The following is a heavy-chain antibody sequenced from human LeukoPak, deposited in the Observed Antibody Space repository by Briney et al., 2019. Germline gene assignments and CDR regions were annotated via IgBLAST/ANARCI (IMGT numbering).Heavy chain of an antibody. CDR1: GFTFSSYA. V-gene: IGHV3-30*04. D-gene: IGHD3-22*01. CDR3: ARAITMIVVVIGY. Sequence: GGSLRLSCAASGFTFSSYAMHWVRQAPGKGLEWVAVISYDGSNKYYADSVKGRFTISRDNSKNTLYLQMNSLRAEDTAVYYCARAITMIVVVIGYWGQGTLVTVSS. CDR2: ISYDGSNK. J-gene: IGHJ4*02.